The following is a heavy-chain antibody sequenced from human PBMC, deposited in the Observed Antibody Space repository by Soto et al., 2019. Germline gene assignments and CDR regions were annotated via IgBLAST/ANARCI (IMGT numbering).Heavy chain of an antibody. V-gene: IGHV4-4*02. J-gene: IGHJ2*01. CDR1: GASISSNNW. CDR2: IHHTGST. CDR3: ARGGGGNTHWYFDL. D-gene: IGHD2-15*01. Sequence: QVQLQESVPGLVKPSGTLSLTCAVSGASISSNNWWSLVRQPPGKGLEWIGEIHHTGSTNYNPSLKSRVTVSLDKSRNPFSLKLTSVTAADTAMYYCARGGGGNTHWYFDLWGRGTLVPVSS.